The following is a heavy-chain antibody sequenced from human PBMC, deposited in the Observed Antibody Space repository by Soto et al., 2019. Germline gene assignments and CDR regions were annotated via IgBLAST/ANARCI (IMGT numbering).Heavy chain of an antibody. J-gene: IGHJ6*02. CDR3: ARVRRLAAAGTYYYGMDV. Sequence: SETLSLTCAVYGGSFSGYYWSWIRQPPEKGLEWIGEINHSGSTNYNPSLKSRVTISVDTSKNQFSLKLSSVTAADTAVYYCARVRRLAAAGTYYYGMDVWGQGTTVTVSS. V-gene: IGHV4-34*01. D-gene: IGHD6-13*01. CDR1: GGSFSGYY. CDR2: INHSGST.